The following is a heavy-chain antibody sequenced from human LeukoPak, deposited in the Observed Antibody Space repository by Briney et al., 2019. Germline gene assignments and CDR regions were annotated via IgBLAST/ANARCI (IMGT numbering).Heavy chain of an antibody. V-gene: IGHV1-2*02. CDR2: INLNSGGT. CDR3: ARDFAHYYDSSGFKDLGAFDI. CDR1: GYTFTGYY. D-gene: IGHD3-22*01. J-gene: IGHJ3*02. Sequence: ASVKVSCKASGYTFTGYYMHWVRQAPGQGLEWMGWINLNSGGTNYAQKFQGRVTMTRDMSTSTVYMELSSLRSEDTAVYYCARDFAHYYDSSGFKDLGAFDIWGQGTMVTVSS.